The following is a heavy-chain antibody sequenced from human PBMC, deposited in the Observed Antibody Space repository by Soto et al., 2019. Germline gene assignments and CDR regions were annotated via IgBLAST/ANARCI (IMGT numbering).Heavy chain of an antibody. V-gene: IGHV3-23*04. J-gene: IGHJ4*02. CDR3: AKHILGGSLQTPFDH. CDR2: LSDNVGTT. Sequence: EVQLVESGGGLVQPGGSLRLSCAVSGVPFGTFTMNWVRQAPGEGLEWVSGLSDNVGTTHYAYSVKGRFTISRDKSKKTLYLPMNNLRAEDTAAYYSAKHILGGSLQTPFDHWGQGTLVTVSS. CDR1: GVPFGTFT. D-gene: IGHD1-26*01.